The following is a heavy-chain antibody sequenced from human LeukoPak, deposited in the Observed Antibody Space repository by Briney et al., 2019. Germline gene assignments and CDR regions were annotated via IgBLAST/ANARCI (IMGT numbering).Heavy chain of an antibody. CDR2: IRFDGSNVGSDI. CDR3: ARDTFGGWFLDY. Sequence: GGSLRLSCATSGFTFSTYGVHWVRQAPGKGLERVAFIRFDGSNVGSDIYYADSVKGRFTISRDNAKNSLYLQMNSLRAEDTAVYYCARDTFGGWFLDYWGQGTLVTVSS. V-gene: IGHV3-30*02. J-gene: IGHJ4*02. D-gene: IGHD6-19*01. CDR1: GFTFSTYG.